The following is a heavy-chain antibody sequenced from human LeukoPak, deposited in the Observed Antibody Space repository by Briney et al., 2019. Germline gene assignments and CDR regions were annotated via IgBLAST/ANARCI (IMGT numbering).Heavy chain of an antibody. J-gene: IGHJ4*02. CDR2: ISSSSSTI. Sequence: GGSLRLSCAASGFTFSSYSMNWVRQAPGKGLEWVSYISSSSSTIYYADSVKGRFTISRDNAKNSLYLQMNSLRAEDTAVYYCARREIRGVIDYWGQGTLVTVSS. D-gene: IGHD3-10*01. CDR1: GFTFSSYS. V-gene: IGHV3-48*01. CDR3: ARREIRGVIDY.